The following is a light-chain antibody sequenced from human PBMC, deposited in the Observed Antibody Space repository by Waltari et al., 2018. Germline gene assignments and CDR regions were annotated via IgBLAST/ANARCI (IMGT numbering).Light chain of an antibody. V-gene: IGKV3-15*01. J-gene: IGKJ1*01. CDR2: GAS. CDR1: QNVTTN. CDR3: QHQTRSLWT. Sequence: VVTQSPATLSLSPGERATLSCMASQNVTTNLAWYQQKPGQAPRLLIYGASTSATDTPTRFGGSGSGTAFTLTISSLQSEDFAVYYCQHQTRSLWTFGQGTKVEI.